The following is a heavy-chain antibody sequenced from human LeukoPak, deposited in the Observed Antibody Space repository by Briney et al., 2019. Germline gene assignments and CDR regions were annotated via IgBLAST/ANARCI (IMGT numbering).Heavy chain of an antibody. J-gene: IGHJ5*02. D-gene: IGHD1-7*01. CDR3: VRVGTKTPIDH. Sequence: GESLKIACKGSGYSFATYWIGWVRLMPGRGLEWTGVIYPGDSDTRYSPSFQGQFSFSADKSINTAYLWWSSLRASDTALYYCVRVGTKTPIDHWGQGTLVTVSS. V-gene: IGHV5-51*01. CDR2: IYPGDSDT. CDR1: GYSFATYW.